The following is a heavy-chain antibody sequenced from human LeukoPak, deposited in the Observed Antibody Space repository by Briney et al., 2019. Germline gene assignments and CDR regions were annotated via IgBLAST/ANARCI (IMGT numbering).Heavy chain of an antibody. CDR2: IYSGGST. Sequence: PGGSLRLSCAASGFTVSSNYMSWARQAPGKGLEWVSVIYSGGSTYYADSVKGRFTISRDNSKNTLYLQMNSLRAEDTAVYYCARDRGYSYGYQVDYYYYGMDVWGQGTTVTVSS. D-gene: IGHD5-18*01. J-gene: IGHJ6*02. CDR1: GFTVSSNY. V-gene: IGHV3-53*01. CDR3: ARDRGYSYGYQVDYYYYGMDV.